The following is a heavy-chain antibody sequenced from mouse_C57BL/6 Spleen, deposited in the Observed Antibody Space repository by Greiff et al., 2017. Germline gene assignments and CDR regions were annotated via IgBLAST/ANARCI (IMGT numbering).Heavy chain of an antibody. Sequence: VQLQQPGAELVMPGASVKLSCKASGYTFTSYWMHWVKQRPGQGLEWIGEIDPSDSYTNYNQKFKGKSTLTVDKSSSTAYMQLSSLTSEDSAVYYCARSVITTVTFDYWGQGTTLTVSS. D-gene: IGHD1-1*01. CDR1: GYTFTSYW. V-gene: IGHV1-69*01. CDR2: IDPSDSYT. CDR3: ARSVITTVTFDY. J-gene: IGHJ2*01.